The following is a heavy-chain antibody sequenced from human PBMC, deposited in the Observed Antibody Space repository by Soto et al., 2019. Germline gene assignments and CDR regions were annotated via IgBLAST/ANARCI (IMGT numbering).Heavy chain of an antibody. CDR2: IYHGGNI. CDR1: GDSIKTPDW. CDR3: ARDHHFGSHWAFDF. V-gene: IGHV4-4*02. D-gene: IGHD3-3*01. Sequence: SDTLSLTSAVSGDSIKTPDWWNWVRQPPGKGLEWIGEIYHGGNINYNPSLKRRVTISMDKSKNEFSLTLTSVTAADTAVYYCARDHHFGSHWAFDFWGQGALVTVS. J-gene: IGHJ4*02.